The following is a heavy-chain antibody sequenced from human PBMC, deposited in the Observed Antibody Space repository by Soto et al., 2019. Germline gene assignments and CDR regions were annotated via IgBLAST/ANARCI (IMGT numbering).Heavy chain of an antibody. Sequence: PSVKVSCKASGYTFTSYDINWVRQATGQGLEWMGWMNPNSGNTGYAQKFQGRVTMTRNTSISTAYMELSSLRSEDTAVYYCARGPYDFWSGYPYYFDYWGQGTLVTVSS. D-gene: IGHD3-3*01. CDR1: GYTFTSYD. V-gene: IGHV1-8*01. CDR3: ARGPYDFWSGYPYYFDY. J-gene: IGHJ4*02. CDR2: MNPNSGNT.